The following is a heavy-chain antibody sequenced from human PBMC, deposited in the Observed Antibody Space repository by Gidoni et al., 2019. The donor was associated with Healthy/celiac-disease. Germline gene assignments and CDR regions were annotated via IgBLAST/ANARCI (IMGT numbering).Heavy chain of an antibody. CDR1: GFPFSNAW. D-gene: IGHD3-22*01. CDR3: TTEYDSSGYYYGPSAFDI. V-gene: IGHV3-15*07. J-gene: IGHJ3*02. CDR2: IKSKTDGGTT. Sequence: EVQLVGSGGGWVKPGGSLRLPCAASGFPFSNAWMTWVRQAPGKGLEWVGRIKSKTDGGTTDYAAPVKGRFTISRDDSKNTLYLQMNSLKTEDTAVYYCTTEYDSSGYYYGPSAFDIWGQGTMVTVSS.